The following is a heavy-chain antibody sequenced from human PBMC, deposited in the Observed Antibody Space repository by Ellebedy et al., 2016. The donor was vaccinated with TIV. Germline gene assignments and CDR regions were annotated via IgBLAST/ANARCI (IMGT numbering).Heavy chain of an antibody. D-gene: IGHD3-3*01. Sequence: MPSETLSLTCTVSGGSISSGDYCWSWIRQPPGKGLEWIGEINHSGSTNYNPSLKSRVTISVDTSKNQFSLKLSSVTAADTAVYYCASTDHLESYYFDYWGQGTLVTVSS. CDR3: ASTDHLESYYFDY. CDR2: INHSGST. V-gene: IGHV4-39*07. J-gene: IGHJ4*02. CDR1: GGSISSGDYC.